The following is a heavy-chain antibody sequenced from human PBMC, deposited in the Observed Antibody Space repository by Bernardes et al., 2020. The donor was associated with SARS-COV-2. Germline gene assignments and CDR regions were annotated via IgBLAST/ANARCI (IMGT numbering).Heavy chain of an antibody. D-gene: IGHD1-26*01. J-gene: IGHJ6*02. V-gene: IGHV1-18*01. Sequence: ASVKVSCKASGYTFTSYGISWVRQAPGQGLEWMGWISAYNGNTNYAQKLQGRVTMTTDTSTSTAYMELRSLRSDDTAVYYCALFGATTYYYYYYGMDVWGQGTTVTVSS. CDR1: GYTFTSYG. CDR3: ALFGATTYYYYYYGMDV. CDR2: ISAYNGNT.